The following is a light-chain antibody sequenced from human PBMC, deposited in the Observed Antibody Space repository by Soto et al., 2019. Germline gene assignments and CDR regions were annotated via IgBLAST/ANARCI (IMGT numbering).Light chain of an antibody. Sequence: QSVLARPASVSGSPGQSSTISCTGTSSDVGAYNFVSWHQQHPGKAPKLMIYNVYDRPSGISYRFSGSKSGNTASLTISGLQGEDEADYYCSAYTVSRTYVFGTGTKVTAL. V-gene: IGLV2-14*03. CDR2: NVY. CDR1: SSDVGAYNF. CDR3: SAYTVSRTYV. J-gene: IGLJ1*01.